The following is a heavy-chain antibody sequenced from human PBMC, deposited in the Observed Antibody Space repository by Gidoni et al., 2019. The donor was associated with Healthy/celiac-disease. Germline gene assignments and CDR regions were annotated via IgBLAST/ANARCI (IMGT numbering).Heavy chain of an antibody. J-gene: IGHJ5*02. V-gene: IGHV4-4*02. D-gene: IGHD3-10*01. CDR2: IYHSGST. CDR1: GGSISSSNW. Sequence: QVQLQESGPGLVKPSGTLSLTCAVSGGSISSSNWWSWVRQPPGKGLEWIGEIYHSGSTNYNPSLKSRVTISVDKSKNQFSLKLSSVTAADTAVYYCARTVLLWFRESPGGGWFDPWGQGTLVTVSS. CDR3: ARTVLLWFRESPGGGWFDP.